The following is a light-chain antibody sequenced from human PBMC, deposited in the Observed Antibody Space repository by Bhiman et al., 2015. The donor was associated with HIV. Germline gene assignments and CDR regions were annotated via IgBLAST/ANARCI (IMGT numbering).Light chain of an antibody. CDR2: DVS. Sequence: QSALTQPASVSGSPGQSITISCTGTSSDVGDYNYVSWYQQHPGKAPKVMIYDVSKRPSGVSTRFSGSKSANTASLTISGLQAEDEADYYCCSYTSSSSYVFGTGTKVTVL. V-gene: IGLV2-14*01. CDR1: SSDVGDYNY. CDR3: CSYTSSSSYV. J-gene: IGLJ1*01.